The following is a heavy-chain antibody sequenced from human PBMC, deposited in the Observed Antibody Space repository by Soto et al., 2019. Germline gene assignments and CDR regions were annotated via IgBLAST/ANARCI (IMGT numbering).Heavy chain of an antibody. CDR2: IIPIFGTA. CDR3: ARSPLHSSSWTRGWFDP. Sequence: SVKVSCKASGGTFSSYAISWVRQAPGQGLEWMGGIIPIFGTANYAQKFQGRVTITADESTSTAYMELSSLRSEDTAVYYCARSPLHSSSWTRGWFDPWGQGTLVTVSS. J-gene: IGHJ5*02. CDR1: GGTFSSYA. D-gene: IGHD6-13*01. V-gene: IGHV1-69*13.